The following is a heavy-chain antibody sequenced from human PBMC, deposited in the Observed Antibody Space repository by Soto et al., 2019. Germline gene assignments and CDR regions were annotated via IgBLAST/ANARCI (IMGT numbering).Heavy chain of an antibody. CDR2: ISGSGGST. CDR1: GFTFSSYA. CDR3: AKDPYFGSGSYFDY. D-gene: IGHD1-26*01. J-gene: IGHJ4*02. Sequence: PGGSLRLSCAASGFTFSSYAMSWVRQAPGKGLKWVSAISGSGGSTYYADSVKGRFTISRDNSKNTLYLQMNSLRAEDTAVYYCAKDPYFGSGSYFDYWGQGTLVTVSS. V-gene: IGHV3-23*01.